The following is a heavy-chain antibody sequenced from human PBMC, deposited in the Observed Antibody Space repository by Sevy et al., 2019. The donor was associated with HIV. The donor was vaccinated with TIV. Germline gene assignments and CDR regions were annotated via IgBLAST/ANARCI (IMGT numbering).Heavy chain of an antibody. CDR3: AREAAYTSGSFDY. CDR2: INPNSAGT. J-gene: IGHJ4*02. V-gene: IGHV1-2*02. Sequence: ASVKVSCKASGYIFTGYYMHWVRQAPGQGLEWMGWINPNSAGTNYTQAFQGRVTMTRDTSISTAYMELSRLRSDDMAVYYCAREAAYTSGSFDYWGQGTLVTVSS. D-gene: IGHD6-19*01. CDR1: GYIFTGYY.